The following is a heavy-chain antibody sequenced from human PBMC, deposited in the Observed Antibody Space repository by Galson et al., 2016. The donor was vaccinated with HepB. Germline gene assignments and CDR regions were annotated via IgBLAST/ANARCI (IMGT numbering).Heavy chain of an antibody. D-gene: IGHD5-18*01. CDR1: GDSVSSNVAA. CDR2: TYYRSKWYN. J-gene: IGHJ4*02. CDR3: ARGGGPLHTAMVVDHFDY. V-gene: IGHV6-1*01. Sequence: CAISGDSVSSNVAAWHWIRQSPSRGLEWLGRTYYRSKWYNDYAVYVKSRVTINPDTSKNQFSLHLNSVTPEDTAVYYCARGGGPLHTAMVVDHFDYWGQGTLVSVSS.